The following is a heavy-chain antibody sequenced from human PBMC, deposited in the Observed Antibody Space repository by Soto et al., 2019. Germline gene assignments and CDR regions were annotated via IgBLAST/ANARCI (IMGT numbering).Heavy chain of an antibody. CDR1: GITFSSYG. D-gene: IGHD2-2*01. CDR2: IWYDGSNK. V-gene: IGHV3-33*01. J-gene: IGHJ6*02. CDR3: ARGTCSSSSCYSHTYYYYGMDV. Sequence: PGGSLRLSXAASGITFSSYGMHWVRQAPGKGLEWVAVIWYDGSNKYYADSVKGRFIISRDNSKNTLYLQMNSLRVEDTAVYYCARGTCSSSSCYSHTYYYYGMDVWGQGTTVTVSS.